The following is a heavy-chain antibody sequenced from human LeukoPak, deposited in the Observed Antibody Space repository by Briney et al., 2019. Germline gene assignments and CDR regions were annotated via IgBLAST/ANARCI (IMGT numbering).Heavy chain of an antibody. V-gene: IGHV3-23*01. CDR1: GFTFSSYA. J-gene: IGHJ4*02. CDR2: ISGSGGST. CDR3: AKAGQLLWFGELLSVGYYFDY. D-gene: IGHD3-10*01. Sequence: PGGSLRLSCAASGFTFSSYAMSWVRQAPGKGLEWVSAISGSGGSTYYADSVKGRFTISRDNSKNTLYLQMNSLRAEDTAVYYCAKAGQLLWFGELLSVGYYFDYWGQGTLVAVSS.